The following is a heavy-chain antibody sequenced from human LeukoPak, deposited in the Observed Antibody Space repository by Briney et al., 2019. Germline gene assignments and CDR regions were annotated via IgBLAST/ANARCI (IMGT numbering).Heavy chain of an antibody. CDR3: AREPGNNGDLDY. CDR2: ISTSGSST. Sequence: GGSLRLSCAASGFTFSTYNMNWARQAPGKGLEWVSSISTSGSSTFYADSMKGRFTISRDNAESSLYLQMSSLRAEDTAVYYCAREPGNNGDLDYWGQGTLVTVSS. D-gene: IGHD4-17*01. J-gene: IGHJ4*02. CDR1: GFTFSTYN. V-gene: IGHV3-21*01.